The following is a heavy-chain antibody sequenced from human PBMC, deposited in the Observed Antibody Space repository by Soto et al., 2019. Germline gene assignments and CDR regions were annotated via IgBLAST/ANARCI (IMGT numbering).Heavy chain of an antibody. J-gene: IGHJ5*02. CDR2: IIPILGIA. D-gene: IGHD6-13*01. CDR1: GGTFSSYT. V-gene: IGHV1-69*02. CDR3: ARGSIAAAGWFDP. Sequence: NKRRASVKVSCKASGGTFSSYTISWVRQAPGQGLEWMGRIIPILGIANYAQKFQGRVTITADKSTSTAYMELSSLRSEDTAVYYCARGSIAAAGWFDPWGQGTLVTVSS.